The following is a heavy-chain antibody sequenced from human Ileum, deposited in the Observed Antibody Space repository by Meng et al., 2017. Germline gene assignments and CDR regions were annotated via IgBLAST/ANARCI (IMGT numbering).Heavy chain of an antibody. J-gene: IGHJ4*02. CDR2: IRYDGSRT. CDR1: GFTFSSYW. Sequence: EVQLVESGGGLAQPGCLLRLSCAASGFTFSSYWMHWVRQVPGKGLVWVSRIRYDGSRTGYADSVKGRFTISRDNAKNTVYLQMNSLRAEDTAIYYCAKDFSSSPGDYWGQGTLVTVSS. D-gene: IGHD2/OR15-2a*01. V-gene: IGHV3-74*01. CDR3: AKDFSSSPGDY.